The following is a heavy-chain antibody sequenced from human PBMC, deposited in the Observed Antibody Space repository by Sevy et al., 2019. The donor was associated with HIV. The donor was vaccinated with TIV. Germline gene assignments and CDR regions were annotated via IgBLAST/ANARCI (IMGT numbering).Heavy chain of an antibody. CDR2: ISSSSSYI. V-gene: IGHV3-21*01. J-gene: IGHJ1*01. Sequence: GGSLRLSCAASGFIFSTYSMNWVRQAPGKGLEWVSFISSSSSYIYYADSVKGRFTISRDNGKNSLYLQMKSLRAEDTAVYYCARARMEYSRSLEYFQYWGQGSLVTVSS. CDR1: GFIFSTYS. D-gene: IGHD6-6*01. CDR3: ARARMEYSRSLEYFQY.